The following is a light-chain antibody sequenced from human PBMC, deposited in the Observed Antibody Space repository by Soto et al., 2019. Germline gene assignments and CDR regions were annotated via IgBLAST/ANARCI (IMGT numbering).Light chain of an antibody. V-gene: IGKV3-20*01. CDR1: QRVSSHY. J-gene: IGKJ2*01. CDR2: DIS. Sequence: EIVLTQSPGTLSMSPGERATLSCRASQRVSSHYLAWYQQKPGQAPRLVIYDISSRPTGIPDRFSGSGSGTDFTLTISRLEPEDFAVYFCQQLGILPATFGLGTKLDIK. CDR3: QQLGILPAT.